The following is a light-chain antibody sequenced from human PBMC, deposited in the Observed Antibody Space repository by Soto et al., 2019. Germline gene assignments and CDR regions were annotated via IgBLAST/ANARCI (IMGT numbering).Light chain of an antibody. Sequence: QPVLTQPPSASASLGASVTLTCTLSSGYSDYKVDWYQQRPGKGPRFVMRVGTGGIVGSKGDGIPDRFSVLGSGLNRYLTINNIQEEDESDYHCGADHGSGNNFIVVFGGGTKVTVL. CDR1: SGYSDYK. V-gene: IGLV9-49*03. CDR3: GADHGSGNNFIVV. J-gene: IGLJ2*01. CDR2: VGTGGIVG.